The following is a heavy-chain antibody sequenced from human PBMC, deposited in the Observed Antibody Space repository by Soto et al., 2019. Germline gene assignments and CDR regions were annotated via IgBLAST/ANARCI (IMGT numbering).Heavy chain of an antibody. J-gene: IGHJ3*02. V-gene: IGHV4-34*01. D-gene: IGHD1-1*01. CDR3: RRVERGTATTVVDAFDI. Sequence: QVQLQQWGAGLLKPSETLSLTCAVYGGSVNSGNYYWSWIRQPPGKGLEWIGEMSHSGGTHFNPSLKSRVTISVDTSKNQFSLKMSSVTAADTALYYCRRVERGTATTVVDAFDIWGPGTLVTVSS. CDR1: GGSVNSGNYY. CDR2: MSHSGGT.